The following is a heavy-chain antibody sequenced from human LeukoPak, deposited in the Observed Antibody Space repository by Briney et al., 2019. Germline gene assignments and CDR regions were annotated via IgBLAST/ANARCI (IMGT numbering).Heavy chain of an antibody. CDR1: GFTFSSYG. V-gene: IGHV3-30*18. J-gene: IGHJ1*01. Sequence: GRSLRLSCAASGFTFSSYGMHWVRQAPGKGLEWVAVISYDGSNKYYADSVKGRFTISRDNSKNTLYLQMNSLRAEDTAVYYCAKDGNVWGTRSPTTPYFQHWGQGTLVTVSS. CDR3: AKDGNVWGTRSPTTPYFQH. CDR2: ISYDGSNK. D-gene: IGHD3-16*01.